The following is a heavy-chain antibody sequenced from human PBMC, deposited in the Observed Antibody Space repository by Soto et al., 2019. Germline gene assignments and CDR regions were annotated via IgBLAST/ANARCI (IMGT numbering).Heavy chain of an antibody. V-gene: IGHV1-2*02. J-gene: IGHJ6*02. CDR3: ASSSNYYYGMDV. CDR2: INPNSGGT. D-gene: IGHD6-6*01. Sequence: ASVKVSCKASGYTFTGYYMHWVRQAPGQGLEWMGWINPNSGGTNYAQKFQGRVTMTRDTSISTAYMELSRLRSGDTAVYYCASSSNYYYGMDVWGQGTTVTVSS. CDR1: GYTFTGYY.